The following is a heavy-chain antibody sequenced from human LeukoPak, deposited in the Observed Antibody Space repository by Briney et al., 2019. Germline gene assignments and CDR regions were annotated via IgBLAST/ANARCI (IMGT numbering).Heavy chain of an antibody. Sequence: GGSLRLSCAASGFTFDDYAMHWVRQAPGKGLEWVSGISWNSGSIGYADSVKGRFTISRDNAKNSLYLQMNSLRAEDTALYYCAKGLTSYSGSYYIDYWGQGTLVTVSS. J-gene: IGHJ4*02. V-gene: IGHV3-9*01. D-gene: IGHD1-26*01. CDR1: GFTFDDYA. CDR2: ISWNSGSI. CDR3: AKGLTSYSGSYYIDY.